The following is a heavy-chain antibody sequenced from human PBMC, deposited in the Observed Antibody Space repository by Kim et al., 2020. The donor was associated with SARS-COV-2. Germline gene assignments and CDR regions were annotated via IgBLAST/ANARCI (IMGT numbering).Heavy chain of an antibody. D-gene: IGHD1-26*01. V-gene: IGHV4-39*07. CDR1: GGSISSSSYY. Sequence: SETLSLTCTVSGGSISSSSYYWGWIRQPPGKGLEWIGSIYYSGSTYYNPSLKSRVTISVDTSKNQFSLKLSSVTAADTAVYYCARETEAGELPANWFDPWGQGTLVTVSS. CDR2: IYYSGST. CDR3: ARETEAGELPANWFDP. J-gene: IGHJ5*02.